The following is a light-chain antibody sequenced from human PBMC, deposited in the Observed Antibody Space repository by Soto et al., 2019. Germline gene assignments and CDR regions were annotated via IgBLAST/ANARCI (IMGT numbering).Light chain of an antibody. V-gene: IGKV1-8*01. CDR3: KPYYSYPPIT. J-gene: IGKJ5*01. CDR1: QGISSY. CDR2: AAS. Sequence: AIRMTQSPSSFSASTGDRVTITCRASQGISSYLAWYQQKPGKAPKLLIYAASTLQSGVPSRFSGSGSGTDFTLTISCLQSEDFATYYCKPYYSYPPITFGQGTRLEIK.